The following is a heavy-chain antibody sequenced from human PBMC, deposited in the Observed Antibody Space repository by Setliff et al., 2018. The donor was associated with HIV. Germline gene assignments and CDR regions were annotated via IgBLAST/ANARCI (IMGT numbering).Heavy chain of an antibody. CDR3: ARDLGVDTAMVTLYYYYYYYMDV. Sequence: ASVKVSCKASGYTFTNFGVGWVRQAPGQGLEWMGWVSPYNGHTKYAQKFQGRVTMTADTSTSTAYMEMRTLRSDDTAVYYCARDLGVDTAMVTLYYYYYYYMDVWGKGTTVTV. V-gene: IGHV1-18*01. J-gene: IGHJ6*03. CDR2: VSPYNGHT. CDR1: GYTFTNFG. D-gene: IGHD5-18*01.